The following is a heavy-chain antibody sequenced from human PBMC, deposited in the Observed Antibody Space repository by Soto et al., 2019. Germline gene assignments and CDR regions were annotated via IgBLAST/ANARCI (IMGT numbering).Heavy chain of an antibody. V-gene: IGHV3-23*01. CDR3: AQRSRTPAAMQSPFDY. Sequence: EVQLLESGGGLVQPGGSLRLSCAASGFTFSNYAMSWVRQAPGKGLEWVSTISGGGDSTYYADSVKGRFTISRDNSKNKLYLQVNSLRAEDTAAYYWAQRSRTPAAMQSPFDYWGQGTLVTVSS. J-gene: IGHJ4*02. D-gene: IGHD2-2*01. CDR1: GFTFSNYA. CDR2: ISGGGDST.